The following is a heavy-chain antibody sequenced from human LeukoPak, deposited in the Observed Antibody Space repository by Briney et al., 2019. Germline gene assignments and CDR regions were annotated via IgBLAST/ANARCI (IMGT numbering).Heavy chain of an antibody. J-gene: IGHJ6*02. Sequence: ASVKVSCKASGYTLTSYAMNWVRQAPGQGLEWMGWINTNTGNPTYAQGFTGRFVFSLDTSVSTAYLQISSLKAEDTAVYYCARSRVDIVVVPAAIQTLYYYYGMDVWGQGTTVTVPS. V-gene: IGHV7-4-1*02. D-gene: IGHD2-2*02. CDR3: ARSRVDIVVVPAAIQTLYYYYGMDV. CDR1: GYTLTSYA. CDR2: INTNTGNP.